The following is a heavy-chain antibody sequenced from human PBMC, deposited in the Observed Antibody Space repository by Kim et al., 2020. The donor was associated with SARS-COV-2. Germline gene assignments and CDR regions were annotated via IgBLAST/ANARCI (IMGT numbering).Heavy chain of an antibody. CDR2: VSGSGDRT. J-gene: IGHJ4*02. CDR1: GFTFSSYA. Sequence: GGSLRLSCVASGFTFSSYAMTWVRQAPGKGLEWVSSVSGSGDRTYYADYVKGRFTISRDNSKNTLHLQMSSLRSEDTAVYYCAKDGWYSLFDYWGQGTLV. CDR3: AKDGWYSLFDY. V-gene: IGHV3-23*01. D-gene: IGHD2-15*01.